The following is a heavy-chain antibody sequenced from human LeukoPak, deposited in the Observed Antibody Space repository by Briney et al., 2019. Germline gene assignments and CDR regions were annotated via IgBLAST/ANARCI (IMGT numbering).Heavy chain of an antibody. V-gene: IGHV4-4*07. D-gene: IGHD6-13*01. CDR3: ARQMASAGTAGFDF. CDR1: GGSISSYY. Sequence: SETLCLTCTVSGGSISSYYWSWIRQPAGKGLEWIGRIYSTGSTNYNPSLKSRVTMSVDTSKNQFSLRLRSVTAADTAVYYCARQMASAGTAGFDFWGQGAGVTVSS. CDR2: IYSTGST. J-gene: IGHJ4*02.